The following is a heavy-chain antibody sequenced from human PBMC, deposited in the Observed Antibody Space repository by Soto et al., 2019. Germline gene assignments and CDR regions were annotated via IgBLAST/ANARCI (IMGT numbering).Heavy chain of an antibody. D-gene: IGHD3-16*01. CDR2: INHSGTT. V-gene: IGHV4-34*01. J-gene: IGHJ4*02. CDR1: GGSFSGYY. Sequence: PSETLSLTCAVYGGSFSGYYWNWIRQPPGKGLEWIGEINHSGTTNYNPSLKSQVTISVDTSKNQFSLKLSSVTAADTAVYYCARKVELWASLDYWDQGTPVTVSS. CDR3: ARKVELWASLDY.